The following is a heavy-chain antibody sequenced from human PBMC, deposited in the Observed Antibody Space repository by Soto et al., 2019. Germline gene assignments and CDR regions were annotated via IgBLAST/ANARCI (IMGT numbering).Heavy chain of an antibody. CDR3: AKAGKSCSSNRCVGENWFDR. CDR1: GLTFTNYA. Sequence: EVQLLESGGGLVQPGGSLRLSCAASGLTFTNYAMNWVRRAPGRGLEWVSAMSVSDVRIYYAGSVKGRFTVSRENSKNTFYLQMSDLRAEDTAVYYCAKAGKSCSSNRCVGENWFDRWGQGTLVTVSS. D-gene: IGHD2-2*01. V-gene: IGHV3-23*01. J-gene: IGHJ5*02. CDR2: MSVSDVRI.